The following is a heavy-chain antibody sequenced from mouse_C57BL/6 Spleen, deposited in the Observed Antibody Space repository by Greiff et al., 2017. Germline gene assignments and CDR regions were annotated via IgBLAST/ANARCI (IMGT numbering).Heavy chain of an antibody. CDR2: IDPANGNT. J-gene: IGHJ1*03. CDR1: GFNIKNTY. Sequence: EVQLQESVAELVRPGASVKLSCTASGFNIKNTYMHWVEQRPEQGLEWIGRIDPANGNTKYAPKFQGKATITADTSSNTAYLQLSSLTSEDTAIYYCAVYYGSSYDWYFDVWGTGTTVTVSS. V-gene: IGHV14-3*01. CDR3: AVYYGSSYDWYFDV. D-gene: IGHD1-1*01.